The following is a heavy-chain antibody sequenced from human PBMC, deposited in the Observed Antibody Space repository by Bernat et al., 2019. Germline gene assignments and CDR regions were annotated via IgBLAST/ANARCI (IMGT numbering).Heavy chain of an antibody. CDR1: GGTFSSYA. J-gene: IGHJ4*02. CDR2: IIPIFGTA. Sequence: QVQLVQSGAEVKKPWSSVKVSCNASGGTFSSYAISWVRQAPGQGLEWMGGIIPIFGTANYAQKFQGRVTITSDKSTSTAYMELSSLRSEDTAVYYCALALVVPYYFDYWGQGTLVTVSS. V-gene: IGHV1-69*06. CDR3: ALALVVPYYFDY. D-gene: IGHD2-15*01.